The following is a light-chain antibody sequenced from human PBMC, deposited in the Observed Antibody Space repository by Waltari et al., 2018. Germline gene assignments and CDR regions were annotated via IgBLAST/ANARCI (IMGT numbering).Light chain of an antibody. V-gene: IGKV4-1*01. CDR2: WAS. Sequence: DIVMTQSPDSLAVSLGERATINCKSSQTVLCSSNNKNQLAWYQQKPGQPPKLLIYWASTRESGVPDRFTGSGSGTDFTLTISSLQAEDVADYYCQQYQSPPWTFGQGTNVEIK. CDR3: QQYQSPPWT. CDR1: QTVLCSSNNKNQ. J-gene: IGKJ1*01.